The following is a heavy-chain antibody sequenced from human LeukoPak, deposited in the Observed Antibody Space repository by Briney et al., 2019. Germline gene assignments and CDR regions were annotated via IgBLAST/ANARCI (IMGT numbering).Heavy chain of an antibody. CDR1: GGSISDSSYY. CDR2: IYASGST. V-gene: IGHV4-61*02. Sequence: SETLCLTCTVSGGSISDSSYYWSWIRQPAGKGLEWIGRIYASGSTDSNPSLKSRVTMSVDTSKNQFSLWLSSMTAADTAVYYCARGLGAGDYMDVWGKGTTVTVSS. J-gene: IGHJ6*03. D-gene: IGHD3-16*01. CDR3: ARGLGAGDYMDV.